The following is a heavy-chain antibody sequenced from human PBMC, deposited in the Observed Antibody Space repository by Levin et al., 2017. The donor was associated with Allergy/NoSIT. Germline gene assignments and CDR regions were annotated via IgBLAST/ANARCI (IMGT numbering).Heavy chain of an antibody. J-gene: IGHJ4*02. V-gene: IGHV3-21*01. CDR3: ARQPVLRFLEWLVYFDY. CDR2: ISSSSSYI. CDR1: GFTFSSYS. Sequence: GGSLRLSCAASGFTFSSYSMNWVRQAPGKGLEWVSSISSSSSYIYYADSVKGRFTISRDNAKNSLYLQMNSLRAEDTAVYYCARQPVLRFLEWLVYFDYWGQGTLVTVSS. D-gene: IGHD3-3*01.